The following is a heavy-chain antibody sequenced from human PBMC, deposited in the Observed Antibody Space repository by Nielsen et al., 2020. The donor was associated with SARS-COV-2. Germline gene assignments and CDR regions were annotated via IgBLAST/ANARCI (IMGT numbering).Heavy chain of an antibody. D-gene: IGHD2-15*01. CDR3: AREAVAVYYYGMDV. CDR1: GFTFSSYS. Sequence: RSLRLSCAASGFTFSSYSMNWVRQAPGKGLEWVSSISSSSSYIYYADSVKGRFTISRDNAKNSLYLQMNSLRAEDTAVYYCAREAVAVYYYGMDVWGQGTTVTVSS. CDR2: ISSSSSYI. V-gene: IGHV3-21*01. J-gene: IGHJ6*02.